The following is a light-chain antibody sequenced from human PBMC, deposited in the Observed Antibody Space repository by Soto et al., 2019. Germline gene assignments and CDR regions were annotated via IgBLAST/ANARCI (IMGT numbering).Light chain of an antibody. CDR1: SSDVGGYDY. CDR3: CSYTRTSTYV. Sequence: QSALTQPASASGSPGQSITISCTGTSSDVGGYDYVSWYQQHPGKAPKVMIYEVNNRPSGVANRFSGSKSGSTASLTISGLQAEDEADYYCCSYTRTSTYVFGTGTKLTVL. J-gene: IGLJ1*01. CDR2: EVN. V-gene: IGLV2-14*01.